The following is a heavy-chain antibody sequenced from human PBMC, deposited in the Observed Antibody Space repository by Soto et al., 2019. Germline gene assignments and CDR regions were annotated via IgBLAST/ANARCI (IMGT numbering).Heavy chain of an antibody. CDR3: ARDLQAGDDNVNWFAP. V-gene: IGHV3-30-3*01. CDR1: GFSISRSA. Sequence: QVQLVESGGGVVQPGRSLRLSCVASGFSISRSAMHWVRQAPGKGLEWVAVIAYDGSNKWYADSAKGRFTISRDNSKNTLYLDMSSLRAEDTAVYFCARDLQAGDDNVNWFAPWGQGILVTVSS. CDR2: IAYDGSNK. J-gene: IGHJ5*02. D-gene: IGHD1-1*01.